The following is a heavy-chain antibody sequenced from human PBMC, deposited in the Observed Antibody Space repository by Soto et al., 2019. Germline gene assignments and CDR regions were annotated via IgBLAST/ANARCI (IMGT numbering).Heavy chain of an antibody. V-gene: IGHV4-39*01. CDR1: GGSISSSSYY. Sequence: PSETLSLPCTVAGGSISSSSYYWGWIRQPPGKGMEWIGSIYYSGSTYYNPSLKSRVTISVDTSKNQFSLKLSSVTAADTSVYFCARRVVEATYYYGMDVWGQGTTVTVSS. CDR3: ARRVVEATYYYGMDV. CDR2: IYYSGST. J-gene: IGHJ6*02. D-gene: IGHD2-15*01.